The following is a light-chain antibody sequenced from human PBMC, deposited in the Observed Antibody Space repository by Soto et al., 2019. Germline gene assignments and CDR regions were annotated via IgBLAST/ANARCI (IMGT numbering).Light chain of an antibody. Sequence: QSVLTQPPSVSGTPGQTVTISCSGSSSNIGTNYVYWYQQLPGRAPKLLIYGNIQRPSGVPDRFSGSESGSSASLAISGLRSEDEADYYCAAWDDSLGGLFGGGTKLTVL. J-gene: IGLJ3*02. CDR3: AAWDDSLGGL. CDR1: SSNIGTNY. V-gene: IGLV1-47*01. CDR2: GNI.